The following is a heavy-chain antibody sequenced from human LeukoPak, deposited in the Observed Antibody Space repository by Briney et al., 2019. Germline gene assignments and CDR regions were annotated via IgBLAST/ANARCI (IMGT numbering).Heavy chain of an antibody. V-gene: IGHV3-11*06. D-gene: IGHD3-10*01. J-gene: IGHJ4*02. CDR1: GFTFSDYY. CDR3: ARGFRFGELFGY. Sequence: GGSLRLSCAASGFTFSDYYMSWIRQAPGKGLEWVSYISSSGSCTNYAESVKGRFTISRDNAKNSLYLQMNSLRAEDTAVYYCARGFRFGELFGYWGRGTLVSVCS. CDR2: ISSSGSCT.